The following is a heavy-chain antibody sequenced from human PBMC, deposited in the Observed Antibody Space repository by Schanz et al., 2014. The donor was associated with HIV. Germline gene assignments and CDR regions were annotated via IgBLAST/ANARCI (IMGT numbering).Heavy chain of an antibody. CDR2: ISAHNGNT. D-gene: IGHD6-13*01. CDR1: GYSFSTYG. V-gene: IGHV1-18*01. Sequence: QVQLVQSGGEVKKPRASVKVSCKASGYSFSTYGISWVRQAPGQGLEWMGWISAHNGNTKYVQKLQGRVTMTTDTSTSTAYMELRSLRSDDTAVYYCARARLGSSWYVTGFGSIDYWGQGTLVTVSS. CDR3: ARARLGSSWYVTGFGSIDY. J-gene: IGHJ4*02.